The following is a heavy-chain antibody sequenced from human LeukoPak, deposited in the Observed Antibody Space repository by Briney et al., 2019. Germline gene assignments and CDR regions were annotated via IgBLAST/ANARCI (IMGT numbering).Heavy chain of an antibody. J-gene: IGHJ4*02. CDR3: ARDLRIVGALGDPHFDY. V-gene: IGHV1-18*01. D-gene: IGHD1-26*01. CDR2: ISAYNGNT. Sequence: ASVKVSCKASGGTFSSYGISWVRQAPGQGLEWMGWISAYNGNTNYAQKLQGRVTMTTDTSTSTAYMELRSLRSDDTAVYYCARDLRIVGALGDPHFDYWGQGTLVTVSS. CDR1: GGTFSSYG.